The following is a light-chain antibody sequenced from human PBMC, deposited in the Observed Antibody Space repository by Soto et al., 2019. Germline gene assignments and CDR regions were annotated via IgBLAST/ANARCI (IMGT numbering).Light chain of an antibody. V-gene: IGLV2-8*01. CDR2: EVS. CDR3: SSYAGNNWV. CDR1: SSDVGAYNY. Sequence: QSALTQPPSASGSPGQSVTISCTGTSSDVGAYNYVSWFQQHPGKTPKLMIYEVSKRPSGVPDRFSGSKSANTASLTVSGLQAEDEVDYYCSSYAGNNWVFGGGTKLTVL. J-gene: IGLJ2*01.